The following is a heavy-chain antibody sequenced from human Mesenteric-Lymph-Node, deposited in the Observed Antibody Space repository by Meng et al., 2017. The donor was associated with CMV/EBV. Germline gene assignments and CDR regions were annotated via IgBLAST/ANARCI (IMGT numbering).Heavy chain of an antibody. J-gene: IGHJ4*02. D-gene: IGHD2-15*01. Sequence: SGPTLVKPTQTLTLTCTFSGFSLTTSGVAVGWIRQPPGEALEWLAHVYWNDNKYYSTSLKSRLTITKDTSKNQVVLTMTNVDPEDTATYYCVHLNGTKWYYYDRWGQGTLVTVSS. V-gene: IGHV2-5*01. CDR2: VYWNDNK. CDR3: VHLNGTKWYYYDR. CDR1: GFSLTTSGVA.